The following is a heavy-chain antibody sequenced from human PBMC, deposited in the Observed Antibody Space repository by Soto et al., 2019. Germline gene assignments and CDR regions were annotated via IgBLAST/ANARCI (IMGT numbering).Heavy chain of an antibody. Sequence: ASVKVSCKTSGYIFSDYGINWVRQAPGQGLEWMGWISGFSGNANLAQKFQGRVTMTTDKSTRTAYMELRRLRSDDTAVYYCAKRTSGTTWGESDYWGQGTLVTVSS. D-gene: IGHD4-17*01. J-gene: IGHJ4*02. V-gene: IGHV1-18*04. CDR2: ISGFSGNA. CDR3: AKRTSGTTWGESDY. CDR1: GYIFSDYG.